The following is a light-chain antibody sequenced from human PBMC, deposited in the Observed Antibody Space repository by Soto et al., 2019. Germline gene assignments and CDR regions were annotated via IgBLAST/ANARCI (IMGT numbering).Light chain of an antibody. CDR3: QQSYSIPWT. V-gene: IGKV1-39*01. Sequence: DIQITQSPSSLSASVGDRVSITCRASQSVSIYLNWYQQKPGKAPKLLIQAASNLQSGVPSRFSGSGSGTDFTLIISSLQPEDFAFYHCQQSYSIPWTSGHGTKLDIK. CDR1: QSVSIY. J-gene: IGKJ1*01. CDR2: AAS.